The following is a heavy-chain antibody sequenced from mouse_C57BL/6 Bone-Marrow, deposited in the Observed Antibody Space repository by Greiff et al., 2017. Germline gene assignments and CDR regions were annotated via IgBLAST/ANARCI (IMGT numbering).Heavy chain of an antibody. J-gene: IGHJ3*01. CDR3: ARWAYGSPFAY. CDR1: GFTFTDYY. CDR2: IRNKANGYTT. V-gene: IGHV7-3*01. Sequence: EVKLVESGGGLVQPGGSLSLSCAASGFTFTDYYMSWVRQPPGKALEWLGFIRNKANGYTTEYSASVKGRFTISRDNSQSILYLQMNALRAEDSATYYCARWAYGSPFAYWGQGTLVTVSA. D-gene: IGHD1-1*01.